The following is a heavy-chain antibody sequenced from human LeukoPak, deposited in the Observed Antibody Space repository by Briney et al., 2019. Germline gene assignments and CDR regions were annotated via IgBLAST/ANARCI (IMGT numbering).Heavy chain of an antibody. Sequence: PGGSLRLSCAASGFTFSSYGMHWVRQAPGKGLEWVAVISYDGSNKYYADSVKGRFTISRDNSKNTLYLQMNSLRAEDTAVYYCARLVYCGGDCYSYYFDYWGQGTLVTVSS. CDR1: GFTFSSYG. CDR3: ARLVYCGGDCYSYYFDY. CDR2: ISYDGSNK. J-gene: IGHJ4*02. V-gene: IGHV3-30*03. D-gene: IGHD2-21*02.